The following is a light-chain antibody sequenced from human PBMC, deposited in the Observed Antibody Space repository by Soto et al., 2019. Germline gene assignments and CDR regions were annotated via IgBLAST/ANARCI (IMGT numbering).Light chain of an antibody. CDR1: QSVSSN. CDR2: GAS. J-gene: IGKJ3*01. V-gene: IGKV3-15*01. CDR3: QQYNNWPTIFT. Sequence: EIVMTQSPATLSVSPGERATLSCRASQSVSSNLAWYQQKPGQAPRLLIYGASTRATGIPARFSGSGSGTEFTITISSLQSEDFAVYYCQQYNNWPTIFTFGPGTKVDIK.